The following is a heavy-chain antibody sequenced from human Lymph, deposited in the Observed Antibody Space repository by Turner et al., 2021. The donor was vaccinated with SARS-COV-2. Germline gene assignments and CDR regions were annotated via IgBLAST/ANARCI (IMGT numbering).Heavy chain of an antibody. J-gene: IGHJ4*02. CDR2: ISYDGSNK. CDR3: ARGDYYGSGSYPGKTFDC. CDR1: GFTFSSYA. V-gene: IGHV3-30-3*01. Sequence: QVQLVESGGGVVQPGRSLRLSCAASGFTFSSYAMYWVRQAPGKGLEWVAVISYDGSNKYYADSVKGRFTSSRDNSKNTLYLQMNSLRAEDTAVYYCARGDYYGSGSYPGKTFDCWGQGTLVTVSS. D-gene: IGHD3-10*01.